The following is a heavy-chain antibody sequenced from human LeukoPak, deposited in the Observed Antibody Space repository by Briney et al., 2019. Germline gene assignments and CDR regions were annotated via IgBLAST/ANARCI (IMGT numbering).Heavy chain of an antibody. CDR3: ARAWQLHDVFDI. J-gene: IGHJ3*02. CDR2: LHFSCNTA. CDR1: GFTFSNYA. Sequence: GGSLRLSCAASGFTFSNYAMSWVRQAPGKGLEWVSLLHFSCNTAYYADSVKGRFTISRDNSKNTLFLQMNSLRAEDTAIYYCARAWQLHDVFDIWGQGTMVTVSS. D-gene: IGHD6-6*01. V-gene: IGHV3-23*05.